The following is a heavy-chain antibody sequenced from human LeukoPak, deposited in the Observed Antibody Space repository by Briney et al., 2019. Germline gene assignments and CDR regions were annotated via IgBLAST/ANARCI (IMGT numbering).Heavy chain of an antibody. CDR3: ARGRFDP. Sequence: TETLSLTCAVYGGSFSGYYWSWIRQPPGKGLEWIGEINHSGSTNYNPSLKSRVTISVDTSKNQFSLKLSSVTAADTAVYYCARGRFDPWGQGTLVTVSS. V-gene: IGHV4-34*01. J-gene: IGHJ5*02. CDR1: GGSFSGYY. CDR2: INHSGST.